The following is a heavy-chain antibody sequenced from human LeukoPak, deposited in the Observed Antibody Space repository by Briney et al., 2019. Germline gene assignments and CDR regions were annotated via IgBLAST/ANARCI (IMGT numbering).Heavy chain of an antibody. D-gene: IGHD3-10*01. V-gene: IGHV4-34*01. CDR2: INHSGST. CDR3: ARGWFGELMNY. Sequence: SETLSLTCAVYGGSFSGYYWNWIRQPPGKGLEWIGEINHSGSTNYNPSLKSRVTISVDTSKNQLSLKVSSVTAADTAVYYCARGWFGELMNYWGQGTLVTVSS. CDR1: GGSFSGYY. J-gene: IGHJ4*02.